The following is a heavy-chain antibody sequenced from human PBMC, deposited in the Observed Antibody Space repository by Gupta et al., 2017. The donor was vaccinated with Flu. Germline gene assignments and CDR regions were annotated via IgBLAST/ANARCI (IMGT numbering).Heavy chain of an antibody. V-gene: IGHV2-70*04. D-gene: IGHD1-7*01. CDR2: YEWDDEK. CDR1: R. CDR3: ARMGVVGSTRYAADV. Sequence: RVSWIRRTPGKALEWLARYEWDDEKIYSPSLKTRLTVSKDASKNQVVLTMTNMDPVDTATYYCARMGVVGSTRYAADVWGHGTTVAVSS. J-gene: IGHJ6*02.